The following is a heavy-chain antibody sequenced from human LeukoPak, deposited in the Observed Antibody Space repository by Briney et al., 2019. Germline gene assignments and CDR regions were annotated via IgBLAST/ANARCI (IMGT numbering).Heavy chain of an antibody. CDR2: ISSSSSYI. CDR1: GSSVFTFSSFS. V-gene: IGHV3-21*01. Sequence: GGSLRLSCVASGSSVFTFSSFSMNCLRQAPRKGLEWVSSISSSSSYIYDADSVKGRLTISRDNAKNSLCLQMNSLRAEDTAVYYCARAGGSGSYLMAFDIWGQGTMVTVSS. CDR3: ARAGGSGSYLMAFDI. J-gene: IGHJ3*02. D-gene: IGHD1-26*01.